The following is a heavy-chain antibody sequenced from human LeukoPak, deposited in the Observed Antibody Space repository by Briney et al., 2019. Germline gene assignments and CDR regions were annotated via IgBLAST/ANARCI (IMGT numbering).Heavy chain of an antibody. V-gene: IGHV4-38-2*01. CDR1: GYSISSGYY. Sequence: SETLSPTCAVSGYSISSGYYWGWFRQPPGKGLEWIGCMYHSGSTYYNPSLKSRVTISVDTSKNQFSLKLSSVTAADTAVYYCARRGGSSSPYYYYYMDVWGKGTTVTVSS. D-gene: IGHD6-13*01. CDR2: MYHSGST. J-gene: IGHJ6*03. CDR3: ARRGGSSSPYYYYYMDV.